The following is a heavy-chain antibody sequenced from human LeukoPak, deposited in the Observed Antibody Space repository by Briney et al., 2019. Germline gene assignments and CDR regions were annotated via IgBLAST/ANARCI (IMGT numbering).Heavy chain of an antibody. J-gene: IGHJ6*02. D-gene: IGHD3-10*01. Sequence: PWGSLRLSCAASGFTFSDYYMSWIRQAPGKGLEWVSYISSSGSTIYYADSVKGRFTISRDNAKNSLYLQMNSLRAEDTAVYYCARDTYSQITLLWFGSFMDVWGQGTTATVSS. CDR3: ARDTYSQITLLWFGSFMDV. CDR2: ISSSGSTI. CDR1: GFTFSDYY. V-gene: IGHV3-11*01.